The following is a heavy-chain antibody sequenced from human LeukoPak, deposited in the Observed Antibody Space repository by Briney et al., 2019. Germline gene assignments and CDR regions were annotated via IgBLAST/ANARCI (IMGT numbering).Heavy chain of an antibody. CDR3: AKRGEGYTAAANGYYFDY. D-gene: IGHD6-13*01. J-gene: IGHJ4*02. CDR1: GGSISSGGYY. V-gene: IGHV4-31*03. CDR2: INHSGST. Sequence: PSQTLSLTCTVSGGSISSGGYYWSWIRQPPGKGLEWIGEINHSGSTNYNPSLKSRVTISVDTSKNQFSLKLSSVTAADTAVYYCAKRGEGYTAAANGYYFDYWGQGTLVTVSS.